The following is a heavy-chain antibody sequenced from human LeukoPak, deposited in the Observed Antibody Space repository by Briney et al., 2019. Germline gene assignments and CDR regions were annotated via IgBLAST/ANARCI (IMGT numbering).Heavy chain of an antibody. Sequence: GGSLRLSCAASGFTFSSYWMSWVRQAPGKGLEWVANIKQDGSEKYYVDSVKGRFTISRDNVKNSLYLQMNSLRAEDTAVYYCARGRRPDSSGWYLEDYYYGIDVWGQGTTVTVSS. CDR2: IKQDGSEK. CDR1: GFTFSSYW. D-gene: IGHD6-19*01. J-gene: IGHJ6*02. V-gene: IGHV3-7*01. CDR3: ARGRRPDSSGWYLEDYYYGIDV.